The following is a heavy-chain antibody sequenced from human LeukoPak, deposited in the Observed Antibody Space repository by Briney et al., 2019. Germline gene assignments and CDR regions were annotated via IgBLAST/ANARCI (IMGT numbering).Heavy chain of an antibody. CDR3: ARERSGYCYRLDWFDP. Sequence: SETLSLTCTVSGGSISSYYWSWIRQPPGKGLEWIGYIYYSGSTNYKPSLKSRVTISVDTSKNQFSLKLSSVTAADTAVYYCARERSGYCYRLDWFDPWGQGTLVTVSS. V-gene: IGHV4-59*12. CDR1: GGSISSYY. D-gene: IGHD3-22*01. CDR2: IYYSGST. J-gene: IGHJ5*02.